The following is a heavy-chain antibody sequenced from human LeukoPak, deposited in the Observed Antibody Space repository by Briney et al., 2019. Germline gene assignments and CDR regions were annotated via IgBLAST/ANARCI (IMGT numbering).Heavy chain of an antibody. CDR3: ARSPDYGDYPDAFDI. D-gene: IGHD4-17*01. V-gene: IGHV1-18*01. J-gene: IGHJ3*02. CDR2: ISAYNGNT. Sequence: ASVKVSCKASGYTFTSYGISWVRQAPGQGLEWMGWISAYNGNTNYAQKLQGRVTMTTDTSTSTAYMELRSLRSDDTAVYYCARSPDYGDYPDAFDIWGQGTMVTVSS. CDR1: GYTFTSYG.